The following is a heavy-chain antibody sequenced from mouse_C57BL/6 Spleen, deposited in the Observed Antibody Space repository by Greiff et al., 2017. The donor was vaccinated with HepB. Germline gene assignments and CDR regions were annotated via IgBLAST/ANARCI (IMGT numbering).Heavy chain of an antibody. V-gene: IGHV1-55*01. Sequence: QVQLQQPGAELVKPGASVKMSCKASGYTFTSYWITWVKQRPGQGLEWIGDIYPGSGSTNYNEKFKSKATLTVDTSSSTAYMQLSSLISEDSAVYYCARAGDSSGYRFAYWGQGTLVTVSA. J-gene: IGHJ3*01. D-gene: IGHD3-2*02. CDR1: GYTFTSYW. CDR3: ARAGDSSGYRFAY. CDR2: IYPGSGST.